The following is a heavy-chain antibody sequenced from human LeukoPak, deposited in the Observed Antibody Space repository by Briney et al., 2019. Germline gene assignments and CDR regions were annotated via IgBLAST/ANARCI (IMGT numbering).Heavy chain of an antibody. V-gene: IGHV3-23*01. CDR1: GFTFSSYA. D-gene: IGHD5-18*01. J-gene: IGHJ3*02. CDR3: AKVRRGAAMALDAFDI. CDR2: ISGSGGST. Sequence: GGSLRLSCADSGFTFSSYAMRWVRQAPGKALEWVSAISGSGGSTYYADSVKGRFTISRDNSKNTLYLQMNSLRAEDTAVYYCAKVRRGAAMALDAFDIWGQGTMVTVSS.